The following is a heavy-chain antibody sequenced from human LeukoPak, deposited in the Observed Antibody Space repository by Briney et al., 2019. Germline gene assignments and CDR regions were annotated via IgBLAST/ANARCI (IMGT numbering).Heavy chain of an antibody. V-gene: IGHV3-48*01. Sequence: GGSLRLSCAASGFIFTSYSMNWVRQAPGKGLEWVSYISSSSSTIYYADSVKGRFTISRDNAKNSLYLQMNSLRAEDTAVHYCARDEVDYSNFPTSFDYWGQGTLVTVSS. J-gene: IGHJ4*02. CDR1: GFIFTSYS. CDR2: ISSSSSTI. CDR3: ARDEVDYSNFPTSFDY. D-gene: IGHD4-11*01.